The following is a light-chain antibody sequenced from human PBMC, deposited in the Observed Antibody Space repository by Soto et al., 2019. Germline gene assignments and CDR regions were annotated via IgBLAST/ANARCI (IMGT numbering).Light chain of an antibody. CDR3: QQSYSMTT. CDR1: QSIDNY. CDR2: TAS. V-gene: IGKV1-39*01. Sequence: DIQMTQSPSSLSASVGDRVTITCRASQSIDNYLNWYQQKPGKAPKLLIYTASSLQSGVPSRFSGSGSGTDFTLTISSLQPEDFATYYCQQSYSMTTFGGGHKVESK. J-gene: IGKJ4*01.